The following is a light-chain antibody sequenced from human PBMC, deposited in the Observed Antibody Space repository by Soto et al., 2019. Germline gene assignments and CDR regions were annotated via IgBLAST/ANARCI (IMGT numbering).Light chain of an antibody. V-gene: IGKV1-5*01. J-gene: IGKJ1*01. CDR3: QQYETFSGT. CDR2: DAS. CDR1: QSIISW. Sequence: DIQMTQSPSTLSASVGDRVPITCRASQSIISWLAWYQQKPGEAPKLLIYDASALPRGVPSRFSGSGSGTKFTLTIASLQPDDVATYYCQQYETFSGTFGPGTKVDIK.